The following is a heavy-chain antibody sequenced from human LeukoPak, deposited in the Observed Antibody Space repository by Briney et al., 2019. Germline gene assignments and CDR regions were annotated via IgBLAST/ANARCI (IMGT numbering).Heavy chain of an antibody. CDR3: AGNYYGSGSYYSEDRY. CDR1: GGSISSGNYY. CDR2: IYTSGTT. V-gene: IGHV4-61*02. D-gene: IGHD3-10*01. J-gene: IGHJ4*02. Sequence: SETLSLTCTVSGGSISSGNYYWSWIRQPAGKGLEWIGRIYTSGTTNYNPSLKSRVTISLNTSKNQFSLKLSSVTAADTAVYYCAGNYYGSGSYYSEDRYWGQGTLVTVSS.